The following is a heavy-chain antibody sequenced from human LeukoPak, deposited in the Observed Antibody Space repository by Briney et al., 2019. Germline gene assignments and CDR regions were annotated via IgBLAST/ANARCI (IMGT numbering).Heavy chain of an antibody. CDR3: ARAPVYGGNYLDY. CDR2: IYYSGST. V-gene: IGHV4-59*01. Sequence: SETLSLTCTVSVGSISSYYWSWIRQPPGQGLKRIGYIYYSGSTNYNPSLKSRVTISVDTSKNQFSLKLSSVTAADTAVYYCARAPVYGGNYLDYWGQGTLVTVSS. J-gene: IGHJ4*02. D-gene: IGHD4-23*01. CDR1: VGSISSYY.